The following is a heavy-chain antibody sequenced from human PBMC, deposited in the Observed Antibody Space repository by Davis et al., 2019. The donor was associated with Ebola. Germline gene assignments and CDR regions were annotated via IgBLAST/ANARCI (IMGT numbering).Heavy chain of an antibody. Sequence: MPSETLSLTCTVSGCSISSYYWSFIRQPQGKGLEWIWYISYSGSTNYNPSLKSRVNISVDTSKNRFSLKLSSVTASDTAVSYCARGDYSFDYWGQGTLVTVSS. CDR3: ARGDYSFDY. CDR1: GCSISSYY. CDR2: ISYSGST. V-gene: IGHV4-59*01. D-gene: IGHD4-11*01. J-gene: IGHJ4*02.